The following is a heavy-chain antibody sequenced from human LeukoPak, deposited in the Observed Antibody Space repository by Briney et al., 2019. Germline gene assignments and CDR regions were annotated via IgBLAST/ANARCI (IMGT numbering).Heavy chain of an antibody. Sequence: GGSLRLSCAASGFTFSSYWMTWARQAPGKGLEWVASIDQNGNEKYYVDSVKGRFTISRDNAKNSLYLQMSNLRAEDTAVYYCARGGGLDVWGQGATVTVSS. V-gene: IGHV3-7*03. CDR3: ARGGGLDV. D-gene: IGHD3-16*01. CDR2: IDQNGNEK. CDR1: GFTFSSYW. J-gene: IGHJ6*02.